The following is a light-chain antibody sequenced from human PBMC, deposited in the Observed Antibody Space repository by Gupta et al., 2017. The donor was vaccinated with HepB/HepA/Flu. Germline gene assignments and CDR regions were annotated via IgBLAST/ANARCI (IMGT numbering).Light chain of an antibody. CDR3: QQYGSSPGT. CDR1: QSVSSSY. Sequence: IVSTQSPGTLSLSPGERATLSCRASQSVSSSYLAWYQQKPGQAPRLLIDGASSRATGIPDRFSGSGSGTDFTLTISRLEPEDFAVYYCQQYGSSPGTFGQGTRVEIK. CDR2: GAS. J-gene: IGKJ1*01. V-gene: IGKV3-20*01.